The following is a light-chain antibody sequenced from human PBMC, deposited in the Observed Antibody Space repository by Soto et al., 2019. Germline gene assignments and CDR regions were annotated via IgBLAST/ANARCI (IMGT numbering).Light chain of an antibody. V-gene: IGKV3-20*01. CDR3: QQYENMWT. Sequence: DIVLTQSPGTLSLSPGERATLSCRASQSVSSSYLAWYQQKPGQAPRLLMYGASRRAPGIPDRFSGSGSGTDFTLSISRLEPEDFAVYYCQQYENMWTFGQGTKVDIK. CDR2: GAS. CDR1: QSVSSSY. J-gene: IGKJ1*01.